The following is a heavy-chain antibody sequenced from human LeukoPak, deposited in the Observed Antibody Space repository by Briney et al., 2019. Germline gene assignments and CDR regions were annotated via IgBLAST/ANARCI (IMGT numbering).Heavy chain of an antibody. CDR2: ISSSSSTI. CDR1: GFTFSSYS. J-gene: IGHJ4*02. V-gene: IGHV3-48*01. Sequence: PGGSLRLSCAASGFTFSSYSMNWVRRAPGKGLEWVSYISSSSSTIYYADSVKGRFTISRDNAKNSLYLQMNSLRAEDTAVYYCARDPHSLDYWGQGTRVTVSS. CDR3: ARDPHSLDY.